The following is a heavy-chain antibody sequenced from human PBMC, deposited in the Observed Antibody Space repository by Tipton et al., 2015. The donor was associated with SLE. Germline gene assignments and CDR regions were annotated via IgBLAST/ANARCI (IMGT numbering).Heavy chain of an antibody. CDR1: GYTFTTYT. V-gene: IGHV1-3*01. J-gene: IGHJ4*02. CDR3: ARDSGAAAAFDY. CDR2: INASNGNT. Sequence: QSGAEVKKPGASVKVSCKASGYTFTTYTMHWVRQAPGQRLEWMGRINASNGNTKYSQKFQDRVTITRDTSASTAYMELSSLRSEDAVVYYCARDSGAAAAFDYWGLGTLVTVSS. D-gene: IGHD6-13*01.